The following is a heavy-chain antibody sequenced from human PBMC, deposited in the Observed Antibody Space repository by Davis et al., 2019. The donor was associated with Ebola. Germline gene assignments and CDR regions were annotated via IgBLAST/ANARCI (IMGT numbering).Heavy chain of an antibody. J-gene: IGHJ4*02. Sequence: GESLKISCAASGFTFSSYSMNWVRQAPGKGLEWVSYISSSSSTIYYADSVKGRFTISRDNAKNSLYLQMNSLRDEDTAVYYCARVHLVVLHPLFDYWGQGTLVTVSS. V-gene: IGHV3-48*02. CDR2: ISSSSSTI. CDR1: GFTFSSYS. D-gene: IGHD2-15*01. CDR3: ARVHLVVLHPLFDY.